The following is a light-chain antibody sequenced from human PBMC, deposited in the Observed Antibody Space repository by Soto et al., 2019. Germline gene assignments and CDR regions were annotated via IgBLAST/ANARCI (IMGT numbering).Light chain of an antibody. CDR1: QSINSW. CDR3: QQYNSYPIT. CDR2: KAS. V-gene: IGKV1-5*03. Sequence: DIQMTQSPSTLSASVGDRVTITCRASQSINSWLAWYQQKPGKAPKLLIYKASSLESGVPSRFSGSGSGTEFTLTISSLQPDDFATYYCQQYNSYPITVGPGTKVDIK. J-gene: IGKJ3*01.